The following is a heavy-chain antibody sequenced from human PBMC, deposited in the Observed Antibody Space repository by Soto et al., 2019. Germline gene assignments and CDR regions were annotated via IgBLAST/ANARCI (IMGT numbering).Heavy chain of an antibody. CDR3: ARRPKSGSFHYYGVDV. V-gene: IGHV4-39*01. Sequence: LSETLSLTCSVSGGSISSSSYFWDWIRQTPGMGLEWIGNIYYNGRTYYNPSLRSRVTISVDTSQNQLSLKLTSVTAADTAVYYCARRPKSGSFHYYGVDVWGQGTTVTVSS. J-gene: IGHJ6*02. D-gene: IGHD1-26*01. CDR2: IYYNGRT. CDR1: GGSISSSSYF.